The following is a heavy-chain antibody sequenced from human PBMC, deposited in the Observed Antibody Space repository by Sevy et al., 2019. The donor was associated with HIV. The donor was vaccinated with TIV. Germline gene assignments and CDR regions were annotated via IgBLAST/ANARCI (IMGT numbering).Heavy chain of an antibody. Sequence: GGSLRLSCTASGFTFSSYDMNWVRQAPGKGLEWVSKISSRGSSIYYADSVKGRFTISRDNAKNPLNLQMNSLRAEDTAVYYCTRNGGAFDNGFDPWGQGTLVTVSS. CDR2: ISSRGSSI. J-gene: IGHJ5*02. CDR1: GFTFSSYD. CDR3: TRNGGAFDNGFDP. V-gene: IGHV3-48*03. D-gene: IGHD2-8*01.